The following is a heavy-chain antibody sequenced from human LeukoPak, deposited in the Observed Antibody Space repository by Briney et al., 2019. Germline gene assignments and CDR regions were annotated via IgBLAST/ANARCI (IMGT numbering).Heavy chain of an antibody. D-gene: IGHD6-13*01. V-gene: IGHV4-39*07. CDR1: GGSISSSDYY. CDR2: INHSGST. Sequence: SETLSLTCTVSGGSISSSDYYWSWIRQPPGKGLEWIGEINHSGSTNYNPSLKSRVTISVDTSKNQFSLKLSSVTAADTAVYYCARAMGVFSLIAAAVSVFDYWGQGTLVTVSS. J-gene: IGHJ4*02. CDR3: ARAMGVFSLIAAAVSVFDY.